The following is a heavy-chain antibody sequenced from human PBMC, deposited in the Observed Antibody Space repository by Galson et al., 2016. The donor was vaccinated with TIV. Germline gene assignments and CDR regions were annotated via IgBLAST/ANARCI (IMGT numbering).Heavy chain of an antibody. CDR2: INSDGSTT. D-gene: IGHD6-25*01. J-gene: IGHJ3*02. V-gene: IGHV3-74*01. CDR1: GFTFSNYW. Sequence: SLRLSCAASGFTFSNYWMHWVRQAPGRGLVWVSRINSDGSTTTYADSVEGRFTLSRDNAKNTLYLQMSSLRADDTALYFCARVDQRLGGVDDFDIWGQGTMVTVSS. CDR3: ARVDQRLGGVDDFDI.